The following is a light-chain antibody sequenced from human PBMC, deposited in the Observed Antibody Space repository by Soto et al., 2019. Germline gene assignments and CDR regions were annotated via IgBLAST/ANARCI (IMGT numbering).Light chain of an antibody. V-gene: IGKV1-33*01. CDR3: QQYDNLPG. J-gene: IGKJ3*01. CDR1: QDISNY. Sequence: DIQMTQPPSSLFACIGDPATITCQASQDISNYLNRYQQKPGKAPKLLIYDASNLETGVPSRFSGSGSGTDFTFTISSLQPEDIATYYCQQYDNLPGFGPGTKVDI. CDR2: DAS.